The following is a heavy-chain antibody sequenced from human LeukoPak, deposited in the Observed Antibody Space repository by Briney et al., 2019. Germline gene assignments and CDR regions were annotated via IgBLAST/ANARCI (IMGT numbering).Heavy chain of an antibody. Sequence: GGSLRLSCAASGFTVSSYWMSWVRQAPGKGLEWVANIKQDGSEKNYVDSVKGRFTISRDNAKNSLYLQMNSLRAEDTAVYYCAALHEDLDYWGQGTLVTVSS. V-gene: IGHV3-7*03. CDR3: AALHEDLDY. CDR2: IKQDGSEK. J-gene: IGHJ4*02. CDR1: GFTVSSYW. D-gene: IGHD4-11*01.